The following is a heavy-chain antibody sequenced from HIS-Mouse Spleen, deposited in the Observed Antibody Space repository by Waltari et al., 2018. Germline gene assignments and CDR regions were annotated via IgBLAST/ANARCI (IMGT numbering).Heavy chain of an antibody. CDR1: GGSFSGYY. J-gene: IGHJ3*02. CDR3: ARGLHPRRSFDI. V-gene: IGHV4-34*01. Sequence: QVQLQQWGAGLLKPSETLSLTCAVYGGSFSGYYWSWIRQPPGKGLEWIGEINHSGSTNYNPSLKIRVTISVDTSKNQFSLKLSSVTAADTAVYYCARGLHPRRSFDIWGQGTMVTVSS. CDR2: INHSGST.